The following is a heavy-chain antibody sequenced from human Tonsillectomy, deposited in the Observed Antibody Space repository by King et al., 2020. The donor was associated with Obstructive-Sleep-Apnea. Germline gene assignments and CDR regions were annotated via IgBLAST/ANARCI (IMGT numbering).Heavy chain of an antibody. J-gene: IGHJ4*02. D-gene: IGHD2-2*01. CDR3: ARDHLYTIVVVPAAMYFDY. V-gene: IGHV3-30-3*01. Sequence: VQLVESGGGVVQPGRSLRLSCAASGFTFSSYAMHWVRQAPGKGLEGVAVISYDGSNKYYADSVKGRFTISRDNSKNTLYLQMNSLRAEDTAVYYCARDHLYTIVVVPAAMYFDYWGQGTLVTVSS. CDR1: GFTFSSYA. CDR2: ISYDGSNK.